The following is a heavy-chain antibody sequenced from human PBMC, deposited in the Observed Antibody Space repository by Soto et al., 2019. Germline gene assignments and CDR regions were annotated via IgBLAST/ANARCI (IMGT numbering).Heavy chain of an antibody. V-gene: IGHV1-18*01. Sequence: ASVKVSCKASGYTFTSYGISWVRQAPGQGLEWMGWISAYNGNTNHAQKLQGRVTMTTDTSTSTAYMELRSLRSDDTAVYYCARDRSSIAAAGDAFDIWGQGTMVTVS. CDR2: ISAYNGNT. CDR3: ARDRSSIAAAGDAFDI. J-gene: IGHJ3*02. CDR1: GYTFTSYG. D-gene: IGHD6-13*01.